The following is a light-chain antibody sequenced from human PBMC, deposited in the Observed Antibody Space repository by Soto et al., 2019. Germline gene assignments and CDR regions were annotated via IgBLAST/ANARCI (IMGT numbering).Light chain of an antibody. J-gene: IGKJ5*01. CDR3: QQYGSSPSIT. CDR1: QSVSSSY. V-gene: IGKV3-20*01. CDR2: AAS. Sequence: ETVLTQSPGTLSLSPGERATLSCRASQSVSSSYLAWYQQKPGQAPRLLIYAASFRATGIPDRFSGSGSGTDFTLTISRLEPEDFAVYYCQQYGSSPSITFGQGTRLEIK.